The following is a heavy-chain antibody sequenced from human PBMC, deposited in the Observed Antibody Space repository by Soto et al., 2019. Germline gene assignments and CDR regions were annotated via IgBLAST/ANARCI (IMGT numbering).Heavy chain of an antibody. D-gene: IGHD2-15*01. CDR1: GGSISSYY. CDR3: ARDRGGNFDY. V-gene: IGHV4-59*01. J-gene: IGHJ4*02. Sequence: SETLSLTCTVSGGSISSYYWSWIRQPPGKGLEWIGYIYYSGSTNYNPSLKSRVTISVDTSKNQFSLKLSSVTAADTAVYYCARDRGGNFDYWGQGTLVTVS. CDR2: IYYSGST.